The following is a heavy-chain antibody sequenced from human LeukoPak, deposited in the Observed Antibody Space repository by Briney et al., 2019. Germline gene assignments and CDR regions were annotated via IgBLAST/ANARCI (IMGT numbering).Heavy chain of an antibody. Sequence: GGSLRLSCAASGFTFSSYWMSWVRQAPGKGLEWVANIKQDGSEKYYVDSVKGRFTISRDNAKNSLYLQMNSLRAEDTAVYYCARDRVVYSSSWYLYWGQGTLVTVSS. D-gene: IGHD6-13*01. CDR2: IKQDGSEK. V-gene: IGHV3-7*01. CDR3: ARDRVVYSSSWYLY. CDR1: GFTFSSYW. J-gene: IGHJ4*02.